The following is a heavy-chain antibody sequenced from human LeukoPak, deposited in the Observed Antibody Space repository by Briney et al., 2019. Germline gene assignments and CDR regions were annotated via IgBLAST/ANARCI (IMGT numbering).Heavy chain of an antibody. Sequence: ETLSLTCTVSGGSISSYYMSWVRQAPGKGLEWVSVIYSGGSTYYADSVKGRFTISRDNSKNTLYLQMNSLRAEDTAVYYCARDHFLDYWGQGTLVTVSS. CDR2: IYSGGST. V-gene: IGHV3-53*01. CDR3: ARDHFLDY. CDR1: GGSISSYY. J-gene: IGHJ4*02.